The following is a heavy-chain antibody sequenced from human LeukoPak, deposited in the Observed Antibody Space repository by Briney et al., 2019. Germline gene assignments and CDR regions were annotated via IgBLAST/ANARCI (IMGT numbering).Heavy chain of an antibody. D-gene: IGHD1-26*01. CDR1: GYSISSSNW. CDR3: ARDLSVGAKTALGFDY. Sequence: PSETLSLTCAVSGYSISSSNWWGWIRQPPGKGLEWIGYIYYSGSTNYNPSLRRRVTISGDTSKNEFSLKRSSVTAAGTAVYYFARDLSVGAKTALGFDYCGQGTLVTVYS. J-gene: IGHJ4*02. V-gene: IGHV4-28*03. CDR2: IYYSGST.